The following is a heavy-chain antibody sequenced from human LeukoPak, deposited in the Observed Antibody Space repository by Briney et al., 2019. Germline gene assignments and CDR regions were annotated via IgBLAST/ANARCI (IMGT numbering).Heavy chain of an antibody. V-gene: IGHV3-7*01. J-gene: IGHJ6*03. CDR1: EFTFSKYW. CDR2: IKEDGSEK. CDR3: ATLLPMDV. Sequence: PGGSLRLSCAASEFTFSKYWMSWVRQAPGKGLQWLAHIKEDGSEKYYVDFVKGRFIISRDNAKNSLYLEMNSLRGEDTAVYYCATLLPMDVWGTGTTVTVSS. D-gene: IGHD2-21*01.